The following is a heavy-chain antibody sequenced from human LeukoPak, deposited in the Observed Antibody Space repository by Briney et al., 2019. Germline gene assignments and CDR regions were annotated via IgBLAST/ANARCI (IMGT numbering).Heavy chain of an antibody. Sequence: GESLKISCTGYGYSFTSYWIGWVRQMSGKGLDWMGMLYPGDSDTIYIPSFQGKVTISADKSISTAYLQWSSLKASDTAMYYCAAFRYGGKHLDAFDIWGQGTMVTVSS. CDR2: LYPGDSDT. D-gene: IGHD4-23*01. J-gene: IGHJ3*02. CDR3: AAFRYGGKHLDAFDI. CDR1: GYSFTSYW. V-gene: IGHV5-51*01.